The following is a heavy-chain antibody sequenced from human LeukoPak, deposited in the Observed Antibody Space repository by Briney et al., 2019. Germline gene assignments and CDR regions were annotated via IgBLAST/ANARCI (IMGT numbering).Heavy chain of an antibody. Sequence: SETLSLTCTVSGGSISSYYWSWIRQPPGKGLKWIGYIYHSGSTNYNPSLKSRVTISVDTSKNQFSLKLSSVTAADTAVYYCARDNTYSSSWYRAFDIWGQGTMVTVSS. D-gene: IGHD6-13*01. CDR2: IYHSGST. V-gene: IGHV4-59*12. CDR1: GGSISSYY. CDR3: ARDNTYSSSWYRAFDI. J-gene: IGHJ3*02.